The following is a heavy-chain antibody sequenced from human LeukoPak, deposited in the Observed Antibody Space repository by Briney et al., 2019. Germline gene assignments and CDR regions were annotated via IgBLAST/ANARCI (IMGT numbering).Heavy chain of an antibody. CDR1: GLTFSWST. Sequence: GGSLRLSCVVSGLTFSWSTMTWVRQAPGKGLEWVAKMKEDGSEVYYVDSVEGRFTISRDNARNSLYLQMSSLRVEDTAVYYCATGGAVRGYLPPWGQGTLVNGSS. V-gene: IGHV3-7*01. CDR2: MKEDGSEV. J-gene: IGHJ5*02. D-gene: IGHD2-15*01. CDR3: ATGGAVRGYLPP.